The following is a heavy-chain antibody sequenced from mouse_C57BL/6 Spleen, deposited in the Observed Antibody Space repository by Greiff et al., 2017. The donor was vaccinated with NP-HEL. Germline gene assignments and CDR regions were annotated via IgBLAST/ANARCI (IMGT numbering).Heavy chain of an antibody. D-gene: IGHD1-1*01. Sequence: EVKLMESGPELVKPGDSVKISCKASGYSFTGYFMNWVMQSHGKSLEWIGRINPYNGDTFYNQKFKGKATLTVDKSSSTAHMELRSLTSEDSAVYYCALITTVEENDYWGQGTTLTVSS. CDR3: ALITTVEENDY. J-gene: IGHJ2*01. V-gene: IGHV1-20*01. CDR1: GYSFTGYF. CDR2: INPYNGDT.